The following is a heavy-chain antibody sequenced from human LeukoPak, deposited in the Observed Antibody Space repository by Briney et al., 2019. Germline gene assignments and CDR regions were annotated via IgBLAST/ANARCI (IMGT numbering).Heavy chain of an antibody. CDR2: ISWNSGSI. J-gene: IGHJ4*02. CDR1: RFTFDDYA. Sequence: PGGSLRLSCAASRFTFDDYAMHWVRQAPGKGLEWVSGISWNSGSIGYADSVKGRFTISRDNAKNSLYLQMNSLRAEDTALYYCAKGDYDFWSGYPPNYWGQGTLVTVSS. V-gene: IGHV3-9*01. CDR3: AKGDYDFWSGYPPNY. D-gene: IGHD3-3*01.